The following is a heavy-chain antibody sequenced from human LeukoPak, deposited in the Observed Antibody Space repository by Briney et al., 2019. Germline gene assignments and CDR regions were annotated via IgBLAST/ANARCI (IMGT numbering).Heavy chain of an antibody. V-gene: IGHV4-59*08. Sequence: SETLSLTCTVSGGSFSGHYWSWMRQPPGKAPEWIGYVYYTGSSSYNPSLKGRVTISVDTSMNQFSLKLFSVTAADTAVYYCARHARNSWHSDYWGQGAVVTVSS. CDR3: ARHARNSWHSDY. J-gene: IGHJ4*02. CDR2: VYYTGSS. CDR1: GGSFSGHY. D-gene: IGHD6-13*01.